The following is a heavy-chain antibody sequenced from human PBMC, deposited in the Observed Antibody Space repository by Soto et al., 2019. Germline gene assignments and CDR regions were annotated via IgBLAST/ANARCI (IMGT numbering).Heavy chain of an antibody. CDR3: ARASLTGYCTYYYYYGMDV. CDR1: GRTFSSYA. CDR2: IIPIFGTA. Sequence: SVKVSCKASGRTFSSYAISWVRQAPGQGLEWMGGIIPIFGTANYAQKFQGRVTITADESTITAYMELSSLRSSHTAVYSCARASLTGYCTYYYYYGMDVWGEGTTVTVSS. V-gene: IGHV1-69*13. J-gene: IGHJ6*04. D-gene: IGHD3-9*01.